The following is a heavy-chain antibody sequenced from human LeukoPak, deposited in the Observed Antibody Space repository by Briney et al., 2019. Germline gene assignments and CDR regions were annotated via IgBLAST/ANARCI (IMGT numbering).Heavy chain of an antibody. CDR3: ARDHHYGSSGYYDVGY. V-gene: IGHV3-48*01. CDR1: GFTFSSYS. J-gene: IGHJ4*02. CDR2: ISSSSSTI. Sequence: PGGSLRPSCAASGFTFSSYSMNWVRQAPGKGLEWVSYISSSSSTIYYADSVKGRFTISRDNAKNSLYLQMNSLRAEDTAVYYCARDHHYGSSGYYDVGYWGQGTLVTVSS. D-gene: IGHD3-22*01.